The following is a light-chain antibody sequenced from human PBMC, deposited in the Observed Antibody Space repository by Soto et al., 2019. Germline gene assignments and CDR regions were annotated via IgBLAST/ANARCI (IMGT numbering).Light chain of an antibody. J-gene: IGKJ1*01. CDR2: DAS. Sequence: EIVVTQSPAALSLSPGERATLSCRASQSVSSYLASYQQKPGQAPRLLIYDASNWTTGIPARFSGSGSGTDFTLTISSLEPEDFAVYYCQQRSNWPPWTVGQGTKVEIK. CDR3: QQRSNWPPWT. V-gene: IGKV3-11*01. CDR1: QSVSSY.